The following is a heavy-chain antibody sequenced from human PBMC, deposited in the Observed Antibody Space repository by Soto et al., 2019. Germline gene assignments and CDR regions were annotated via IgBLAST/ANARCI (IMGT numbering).Heavy chain of an antibody. V-gene: IGHV4-59*01. Sequence: SETLSLTCTVSGDSIRSYLWGWIRQPPGKGLEWIGNIHSTRGPDYNPSLKSRVAISIHTSKNQFSLRLTSVSAADTAIYYCATENDSGAYRIFDYWGQGTLVTVSS. CDR2: IHSTRGP. J-gene: IGHJ4*02. CDR1: GDSIRSYL. D-gene: IGHD6-19*01. CDR3: ATENDSGAYRIFDY.